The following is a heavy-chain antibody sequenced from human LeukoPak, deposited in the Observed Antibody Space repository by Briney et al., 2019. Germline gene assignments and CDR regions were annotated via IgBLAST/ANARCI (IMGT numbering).Heavy chain of an antibody. D-gene: IGHD2/OR15-2a*01. V-gene: IGHV3-23*01. CDR2: ISGTGGST. CDR1: GFTFSSYG. Sequence: GGSLRLSCATSGFTFSSYGMSWVRQAPGKGLEWVSLISGTGGSTYYADSVKGRFTISRDNSRNMLYLQMNTLRGEDTAVYFCAKAIELHDAFDMWGQGTKVTVSS. CDR3: AKAIELHDAFDM. J-gene: IGHJ3*02.